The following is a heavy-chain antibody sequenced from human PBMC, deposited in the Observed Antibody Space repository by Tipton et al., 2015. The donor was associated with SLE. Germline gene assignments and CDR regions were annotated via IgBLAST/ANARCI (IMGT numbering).Heavy chain of an antibody. CDR1: GFTFGDYG. Sequence: RSLRLSCAASGFTFGDYGMSWVRQAPGKGLEWVAVIWFDGSITYYADPVKGRFTISRDNSKNTLFLQMDSLTAEDTAVYYCAKDTGYTRDWYFDLWGRGTLVTVSS. CDR2: IWFDGSIT. V-gene: IGHV3-33*06. D-gene: IGHD6-13*01. CDR3: AKDTGYTRDWYFDL. J-gene: IGHJ2*01.